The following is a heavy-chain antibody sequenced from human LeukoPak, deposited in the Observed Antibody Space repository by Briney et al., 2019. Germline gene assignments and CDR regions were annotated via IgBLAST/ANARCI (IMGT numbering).Heavy chain of an antibody. CDR2: INSDGSST. CDR3: ARDGGIALPFDY. J-gene: IGHJ4*02. D-gene: IGHD6-13*01. Sequence: GGSLRFSCAASGFTFSSYWMHWVRQAPGKGLVWVSRINSDGSSTSYADSVKGRFTISRDNAKNTLYLQMNSLRAEDTAVYYCARDGGIALPFDYWGQGTLVTVSS. CDR1: GFTFSSYW. V-gene: IGHV3-74*01.